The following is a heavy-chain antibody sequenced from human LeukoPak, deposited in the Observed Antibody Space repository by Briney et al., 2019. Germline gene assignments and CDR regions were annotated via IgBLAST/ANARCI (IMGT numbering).Heavy chain of an antibody. CDR1: GFSLSTSGTG. V-gene: IGHV2-5*02. CDR2: IYWDDDK. Sequence: SGPMLVKPTQTFTLTCTFYGFSLSTSGTGVGWVRQPPGKALEWLALIYWDDDKRYMPSLKTRLTITKDTSKNQVALTMANMDPLDTATYYCGHRPRAGFSDYFDHWGQGTLVTVSS. J-gene: IGHJ4*02. D-gene: IGHD6-25*01. CDR3: GHRPRAGFSDYFDH.